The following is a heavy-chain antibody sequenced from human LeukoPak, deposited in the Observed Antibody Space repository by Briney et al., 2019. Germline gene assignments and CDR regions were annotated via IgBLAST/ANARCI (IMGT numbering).Heavy chain of an antibody. CDR1: GFTFSSYS. CDR2: ISSSSSYI. V-gene: IGHV3-21*01. D-gene: IGHD1-26*01. CDR3: AREMRELQNSPFDY. J-gene: IGHJ4*02. Sequence: KPGGSLRLSCAASGFTFSSYSMNWVRQAPGKGLEWVSSISSSSSYIYYADSVKGRFTISRDNAKNSLYLQMNSLRAEDTAVYYCAREMRELQNSPFDYWGQGTLVTVSS.